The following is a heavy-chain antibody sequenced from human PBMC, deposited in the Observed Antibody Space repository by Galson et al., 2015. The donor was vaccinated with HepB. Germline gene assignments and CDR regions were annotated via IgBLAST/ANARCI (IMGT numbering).Heavy chain of an antibody. Sequence: SVKVSCKASGGTFSSYTISWVRQAPGQGLEWMGRIIPILGIANYAQKFQGRVTITADKSTSTAYLQWSSLKASDTAMYYCARLAYYYGSGSYLDYWGQGTLVTVSS. J-gene: IGHJ4*02. D-gene: IGHD3-10*01. V-gene: IGHV1-69*02. CDR2: IIPILGIA. CDR3: ARLAYYYGSGSYLDY. CDR1: GGTFSSYT.